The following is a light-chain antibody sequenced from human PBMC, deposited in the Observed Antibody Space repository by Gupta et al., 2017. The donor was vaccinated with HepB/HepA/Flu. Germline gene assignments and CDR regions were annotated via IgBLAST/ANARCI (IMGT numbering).Light chain of an antibody. CDR1: QNIDDY. J-gene: IGKJ1*01. CDR2: RVS. Sequence: DIQMTQFPSTLSASVGDRVTITCRASQNIDDYLAWYHQKPGKAPKLLMYRVSNLESGVPSRFSGSGSGTDFTLTISSLQPDDFATYYCQHYYNFPWTFGQGTKVEIK. V-gene: IGKV1-5*03. CDR3: QHYYNFPWT.